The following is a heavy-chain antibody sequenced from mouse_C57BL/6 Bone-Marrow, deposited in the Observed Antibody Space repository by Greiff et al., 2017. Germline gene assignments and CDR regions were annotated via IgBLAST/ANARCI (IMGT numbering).Heavy chain of an antibody. V-gene: IGHV1-74*01. D-gene: IGHD1-1*01. CDR2: IHPSDSDT. CDR1: GYTFTSYW. CDR3: AQLITTVVADY. Sequence: QVQLKQPGAELVKPGASVKVSCKASGYTFTSYWMHWVKQRPGQGLEWIGRIHPSDSDTNYNQKFKGKATLTVDKSSSTAYMQLSSLTSEDSAVYYCAQLITTVVADYWGQGTTLTVSS. J-gene: IGHJ2*01.